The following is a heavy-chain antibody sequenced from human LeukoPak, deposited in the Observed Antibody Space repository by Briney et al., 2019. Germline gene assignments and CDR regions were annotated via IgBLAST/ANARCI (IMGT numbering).Heavy chain of an antibody. CDR2: IYYTGST. CDR3: ARGVVAAPQTFDY. D-gene: IGHD2-15*01. J-gene: IGHJ4*02. Sequence: SETLSLTCTVSGGSICSYYWSWIRQPPGKGLEWIGYIYYTGSTNYNPSLKSRVTISVDTSKNQFSPKLSSVTAADTAVYYCARGVVAAPQTFDYWGQGTLVAVSS. V-gene: IGHV4-59*01. CDR1: GGSICSYY.